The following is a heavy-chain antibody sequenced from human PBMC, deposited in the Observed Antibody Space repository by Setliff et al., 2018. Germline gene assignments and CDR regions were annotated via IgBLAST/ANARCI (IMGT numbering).Heavy chain of an antibody. CDR1: GGTFSSYA. D-gene: IGHD2-21*01. V-gene: IGHV1-69*06. J-gene: IGHJ6*03. CDR2: IIPIFGTA. Sequence: SVKVSCKASGGTFSSYAISWVRQAPGQGLEWMGRIIPIFGTANYAQKFQGRVTITADKSTSTAYMELSSLRSEDTAVYYCAREGLIADTTYYYYYYMDVWGKGTPVTVSS. CDR3: AREGLIADTTYYYYYYMDV.